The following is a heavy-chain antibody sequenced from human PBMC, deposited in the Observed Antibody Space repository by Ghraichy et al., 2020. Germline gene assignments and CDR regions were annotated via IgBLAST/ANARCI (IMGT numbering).Heavy chain of an antibody. CDR3: AKSPAPYYDILTGYYDY. D-gene: IGHD3-9*01. CDR1: GFSFSSYA. J-gene: IGHJ4*02. Sequence: GGSLRLSCAASGFSFSSYAMSWVRQAPGKGLEWVSGISGSGGTTYYADSVKGRFTISRDNSKNTLYLQMNSLGAEDTAVYYCAKSPAPYYDILTGYYDYWGQGTLVTVSS. CDR2: ISGSGGTT. V-gene: IGHV3-23*01.